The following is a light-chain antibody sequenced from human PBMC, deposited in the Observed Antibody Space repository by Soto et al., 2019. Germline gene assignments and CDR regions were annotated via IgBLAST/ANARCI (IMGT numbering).Light chain of an antibody. Sequence: EIVLTQSPAILSLSPGETATLSCGASQSVSSGYLAWYQQKPRQAPRLLIYGTSNRATGIPDRFSGTGSGAEFTLTISSLQSEDFAVYYCQHYNSWPNTFGQGTKVDIK. CDR3: QHYNSWPNT. CDR2: GTS. CDR1: QSVSSGY. J-gene: IGKJ2*01. V-gene: IGKV3D-15*01.